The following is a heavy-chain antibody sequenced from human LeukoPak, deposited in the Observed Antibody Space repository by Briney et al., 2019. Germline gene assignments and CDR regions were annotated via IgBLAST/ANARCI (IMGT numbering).Heavy chain of an antibody. CDR3: ARHVVTAMGNWFDP. CDR2: INPNSGGT. Sequence: ASVKVSCKASGYTFTGYYMHWVRQAPGQGLEWMGWINPNSGGTNYAQKFQGRVTMTRDTPISTAYMELSRLRSDDTAVYYCARHVVTAMGNWFDPWGQGTLVTVSS. V-gene: IGHV1-2*02. D-gene: IGHD2-21*02. J-gene: IGHJ5*02. CDR1: GYTFTGYY.